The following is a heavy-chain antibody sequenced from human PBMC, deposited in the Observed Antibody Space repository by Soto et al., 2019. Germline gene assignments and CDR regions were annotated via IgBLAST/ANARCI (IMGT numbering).Heavy chain of an antibody. Sequence: SETLSRTCAVSGGSFTSNNWWTCFRQPPGQGLEWIGEIYRTGSTNYNPSLKGRVTISLDKSENQFSLKVTSLTAADTAVYYCASRDPGTSVDYWGQGTLVTVSS. V-gene: IGHV4-4*02. CDR2: IYRTGST. D-gene: IGHD1-7*01. CDR3: ASRDPGTSVDY. CDR1: GGSFTSNNW. J-gene: IGHJ4*02.